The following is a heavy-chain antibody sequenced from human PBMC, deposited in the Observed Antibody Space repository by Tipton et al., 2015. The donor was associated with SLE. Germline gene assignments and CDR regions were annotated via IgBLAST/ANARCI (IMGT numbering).Heavy chain of an antibody. D-gene: IGHD1-1*01. V-gene: IGHV3-53*05. CDR2: IHFGGST. Sequence: SLRLSCAASGFTFGTYAMSWVRQAPGKGLEWVSVIHFGGSTFYVASVKGRFTISRDISKNTLYLQMDNLGTEDTALYYCAILDTTPSSFWGQGTLVTVSS. CDR3: AILDTTPSSF. CDR1: GFTFGTYA. J-gene: IGHJ4*02.